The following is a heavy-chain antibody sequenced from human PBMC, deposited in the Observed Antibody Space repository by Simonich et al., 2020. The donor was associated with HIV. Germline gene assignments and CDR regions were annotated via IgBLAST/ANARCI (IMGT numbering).Heavy chain of an antibody. CDR3: ARGAFDGYYFDY. J-gene: IGHJ4*02. V-gene: IGHV1-18*01. CDR2: ISPYNAKT. CDR1: GYTFSSYG. Sequence: QVQLVQSGAEVTKPGASVKVSCKASGYTFSSYGINWVRQAPGQGLEWMGWISPYNAKTDYSQKCSGRVNMTTDTSTNTTYMDLSSLRSDDTAMYYCARGAFDGYYFDYWGQGTLVTVSS. D-gene: IGHD6-25*01.